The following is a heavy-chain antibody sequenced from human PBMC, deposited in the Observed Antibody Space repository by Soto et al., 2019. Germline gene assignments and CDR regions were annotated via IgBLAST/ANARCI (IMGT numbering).Heavy chain of an antibody. CDR2: IKSKTDGGTT. CDR1: GFTFSNAW. V-gene: IGHV3-15*01. D-gene: IGHD3-10*01. CDR3: TTGLVRGRGAFDI. Sequence: EVKLVESGGGLVKPGGSLRLSCAASGFTFSNAWMSWVRQAPGKGLEWVGRIKSKTDGGTTDYAAPVKGRFTISRDDSKNTLYLQMNSLKTEDTAVYYCTTGLVRGRGAFDIWGQGTMVTVSS. J-gene: IGHJ3*02.